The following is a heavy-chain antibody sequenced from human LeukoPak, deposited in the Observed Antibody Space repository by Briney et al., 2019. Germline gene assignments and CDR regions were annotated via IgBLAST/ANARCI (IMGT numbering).Heavy chain of an antibody. J-gene: IGHJ4*02. CDR3: ARHQQLVNFDY. Sequence: SETLSLTCAVYGGSFSGYYWSWIRQPPGKGPEWIGEINHSGSTNYNPSLKSRVTISVDTSKNQCSLKLSSVTAADTAVYYCARHQQLVNFDYWGQGTLVTVSS. CDR2: INHSGST. V-gene: IGHV4-34*01. D-gene: IGHD6-13*01. CDR1: GGSFSGYY.